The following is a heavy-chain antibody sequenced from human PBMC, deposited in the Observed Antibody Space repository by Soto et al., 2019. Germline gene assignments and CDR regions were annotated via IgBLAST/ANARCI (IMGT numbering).Heavy chain of an antibody. Sequence: SETLSLTCTVSGGSIGSYYWSWIRQPPGKGLEWIGHIYYSGGTNYNPSLKSRVTISVVTSKNQFSLKLSSVTAADTAVYYCARVINQLIADYWGQGTLVTVSS. V-gene: IGHV4-59*01. CDR1: GGSIGSYY. J-gene: IGHJ4*02. D-gene: IGHD2-2*01. CDR3: ARVINQLIADY. CDR2: IYYSGGT.